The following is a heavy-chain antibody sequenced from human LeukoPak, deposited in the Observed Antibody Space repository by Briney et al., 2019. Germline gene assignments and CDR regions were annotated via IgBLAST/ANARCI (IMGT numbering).Heavy chain of an antibody. D-gene: IGHD4-17*01. Sequence: PGGSLRLSCAASGFTVSSNYMRWVRQAPGTGLEWVSLIYSGGYRGVNTYYADSVKGRFTVSRDNSKNTLYLQMNSLRAEDTAVYYCARDTDYSGMDVWGKGTTVTVSS. V-gene: IGHV3-66*02. CDR3: ARDTDYSGMDV. J-gene: IGHJ6*04. CDR2: IYSGGYRGVNT. CDR1: GFTVSSNY.